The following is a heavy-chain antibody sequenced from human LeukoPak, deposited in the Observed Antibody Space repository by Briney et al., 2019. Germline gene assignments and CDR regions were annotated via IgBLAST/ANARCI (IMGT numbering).Heavy chain of an antibody. CDR3: ARGRVQDFWSGYLIYYYYGMDV. D-gene: IGHD3-3*01. V-gene: IGHV4-34*01. CDR2: INHSGST. CDR1: GGSFSGYY. J-gene: IGHJ6*02. Sequence: PSETLSLTCAVYGGSFSGYYWSWIRQPPGKGLEWIGEINHSGSTNYNPSLKSRVTISVDTSKNQFSLKLSSVTAADTAVYYCARGRVQDFWSGYLIYYYYGMDVWGQGTTVTVSS.